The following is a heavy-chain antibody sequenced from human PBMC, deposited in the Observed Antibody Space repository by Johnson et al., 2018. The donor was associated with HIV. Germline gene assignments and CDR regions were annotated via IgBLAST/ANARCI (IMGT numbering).Heavy chain of an antibody. J-gene: IGHJ3*01. D-gene: IGHD3-10*01. V-gene: IGHV3-66*02. CDR1: GFTFSSYD. CDR2: IYSGGST. Sequence: VQLVESGGGLVKPGGSLRLSCAASGFTFSSYDMHWVRQAPGKGLEWVSAIYSGGSTYYADSVKGRFTISRDNSKNTLYLQMTSLRQDDTAVYSCYCTDHVGAGSESKGTFDAWGQGTMVTVSS. CDR3: YCTDHVGAGSESKGTFDA.